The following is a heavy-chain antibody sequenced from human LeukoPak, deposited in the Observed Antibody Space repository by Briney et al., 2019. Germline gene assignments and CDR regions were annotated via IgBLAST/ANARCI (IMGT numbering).Heavy chain of an antibody. J-gene: IGHJ4*02. D-gene: IGHD2-15*01. CDR3: ASVNSTPYP. CDR1: GGSFSGYY. Sequence: SETLSLTCAVYGGSFSGYYWSWIRQPPGKGLEWIGEINHSGSTNYNPSLKSRVTISVDTSKNQFSLKLSSVTAADTAGYYCASVNSTPYPWGQGTLVTVSS. V-gene: IGHV4-34*01. CDR2: INHSGST.